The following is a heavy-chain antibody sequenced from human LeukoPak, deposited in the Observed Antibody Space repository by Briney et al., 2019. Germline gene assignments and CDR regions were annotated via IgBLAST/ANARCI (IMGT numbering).Heavy chain of an antibody. CDR1: GFTFGDYA. V-gene: IGHV3-7*01. Sequence: GGSLRLSCTASGFTFGDYAMSWVRQAPGKGLEWVANIKYDGSEKYYVDSVKSRFTISRDTAKNSLYLQMNSLRAEDTAVYYCARDIAAAGLFFDYWGQGTLVTVSS. CDR3: ARDIAAAGLFFDY. CDR2: IKYDGSEK. J-gene: IGHJ4*02. D-gene: IGHD6-13*01.